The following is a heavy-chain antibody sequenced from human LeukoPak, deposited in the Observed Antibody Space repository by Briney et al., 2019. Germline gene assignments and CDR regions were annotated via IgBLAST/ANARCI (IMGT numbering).Heavy chain of an antibody. CDR2: ISYDGSNK. V-gene: IGHV3-30*18. D-gene: IGHD3-10*01. Sequence: GGSLRLSYAASGFTFSSYGMHWVRQAPGKGLEWVAVISYDGSNKYYADSVKGRFTISRDNSKNTLYLQMNSLRAEDTAVYYCAKGGSGSPISYYFDYWGQGTLVTVSS. J-gene: IGHJ4*02. CDR3: AKGGSGSPISYYFDY. CDR1: GFTFSSYG.